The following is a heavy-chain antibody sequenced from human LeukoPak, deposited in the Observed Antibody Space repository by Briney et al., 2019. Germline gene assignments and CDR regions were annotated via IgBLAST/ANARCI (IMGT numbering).Heavy chain of an antibody. CDR1: GFTFSSYE. CDR3: ARDSGGYIH. J-gene: IGHJ4*02. CDR2: ISSSSSTI. D-gene: IGHD3-22*01. V-gene: IGHV3-48*01. Sequence: PGGSLRLSCAASGFTFSSYEMNWVRQAPGKGLEWVSYISSSSSTIYYADSVKGRFTISRDNAKNSLYLQMNSLRAEDTAVYYCARDSGGYIHWGQGTLVTVSS.